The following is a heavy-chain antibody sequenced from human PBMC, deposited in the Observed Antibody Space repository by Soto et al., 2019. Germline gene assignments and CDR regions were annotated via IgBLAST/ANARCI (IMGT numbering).Heavy chain of an antibody. CDR3: ARGGGVAARPMDYYYYGMDV. J-gene: IGHJ6*02. V-gene: IGHV3-30*03. D-gene: IGHD6-6*01. CDR2: ISSDGHHQ. CDR1: GFTFNDYA. Sequence: GGSLRLSCATSGFTFNDYAMYWVRQAPGQGLEWVAMISSDGHHQFYVDNLRGRFTVSRDNSKNTLYLQMNSLRAEDTAVYYCARGGGVAARPMDYYYYGMDVWGQGTTVTVSS.